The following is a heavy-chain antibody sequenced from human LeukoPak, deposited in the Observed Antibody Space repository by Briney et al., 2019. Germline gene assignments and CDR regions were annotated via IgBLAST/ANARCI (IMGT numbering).Heavy chain of an antibody. V-gene: IGHV3-21*01. CDR2: ISSSSSYI. CDR3: ARDPLYYDFWSGYYAYYYGMDV. J-gene: IGHJ6*02. D-gene: IGHD3-3*01. CDR1: GFTFSSYS. Sequence: GGSLRLSCAASGFTFSSYSMNWVRQAPGKGLEWVSSISSSSSYIYYADSVKGRFTISRDDAKNSLYLQMNSLRAEDTAVYYCARDPLYYDFWSGYYAYYYGMDVWGQGTTVTVSS.